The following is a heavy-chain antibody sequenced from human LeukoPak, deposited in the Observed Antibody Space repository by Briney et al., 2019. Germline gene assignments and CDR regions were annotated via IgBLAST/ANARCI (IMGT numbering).Heavy chain of an antibody. V-gene: IGHV3-33*01. D-gene: IGHD3-10*01. J-gene: IGHJ3*02. Sequence: GGSLRLSCVASGFTLSNYAMNWVRQAPGKGLEWVAVIWYDGSNKDYADSVKGRFTISRDNSKNTLYLQMNSLRVEDTAVYYCARGRSITILRGVAISDGFDIWGQGTKVTVS. CDR3: ARGRSITILRGVAISDGFDI. CDR1: GFTLSNYA. CDR2: IWYDGSNK.